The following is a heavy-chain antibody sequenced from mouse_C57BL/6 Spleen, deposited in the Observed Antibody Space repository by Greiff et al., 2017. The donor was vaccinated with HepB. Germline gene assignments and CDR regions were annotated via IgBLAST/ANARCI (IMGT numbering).Heavy chain of an antibody. CDR1: GYTFTSYW. CDR2: IDPSDSYT. J-gene: IGHJ2*01. D-gene: IGHD1-1*01. Sequence: QVQLQQSGAELVRPGTSVKLSCKASGYTFTSYWMHWVKQRPGQGLEWIGVIDPSDSYTNYNQKFKGKATLTVDTSSSTAYMQLSSLTSEDSAVYYCARRNGSKEFGYYFDYWGQGTTLTVSS. V-gene: IGHV1-59*01. CDR3: ARRNGSKEFGYYFDY.